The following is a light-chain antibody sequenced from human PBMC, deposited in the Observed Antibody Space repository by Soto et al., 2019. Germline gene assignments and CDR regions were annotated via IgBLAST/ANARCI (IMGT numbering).Light chain of an antibody. CDR2: GAS. J-gene: IGKJ1*01. Sequence: EIVMTQSPATLSVSPGERSTLFCRASHSVSSSLAWYQQKPGQAPRLLIHGASTRATGIPARFSGSGSGTEFTLTISSLQPDDFATYYCQQYSTYTPRTFGQGTKVDIK. V-gene: IGKV3-15*01. CDR3: QQYSTYTPRT. CDR1: HSVSSS.